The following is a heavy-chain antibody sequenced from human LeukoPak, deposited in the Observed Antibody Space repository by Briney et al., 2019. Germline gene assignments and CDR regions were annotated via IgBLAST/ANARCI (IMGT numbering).Heavy chain of an antibody. CDR3: ASYGSGYDAPFDY. J-gene: IGHJ4*02. CDR2: ISWDGGST. CDR1: GFTFDDYT. D-gene: IGHD5-12*01. V-gene: IGHV3-43*01. Sequence: PGGSLRLSCAASGFTFDDYTMHWVRQAPGKGLEWVSLISWDGGSTYYADSVKGRFTISRDNARKSLYLQMNSLRAEDTAVYYCASYGSGYDAPFDYWGQGTLVSVSS.